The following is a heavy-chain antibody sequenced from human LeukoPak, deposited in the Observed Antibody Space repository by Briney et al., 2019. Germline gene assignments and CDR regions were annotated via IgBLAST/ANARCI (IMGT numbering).Heavy chain of an antibody. D-gene: IGHD1-26*01. CDR1: GGSFSGYY. CDR3: ARGRGWWELLKSWFDP. J-gene: IGHJ5*02. Sequence: PSETLSLTCAVYGGSFSGYYWSWIRQPPGKGLEWIGEINHSGNTNYNPSLKSRVTISVDTSKNQFSLKLSSVTAADTAVYYCARGRGWWELLKSWFDPWGQGTLVTVSS. CDR2: INHSGNT. V-gene: IGHV4-34*01.